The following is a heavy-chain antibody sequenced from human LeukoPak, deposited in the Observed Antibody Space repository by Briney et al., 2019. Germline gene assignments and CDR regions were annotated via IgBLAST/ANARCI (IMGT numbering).Heavy chain of an antibody. CDR3: ARRATSGSLDY. CDR1: GGSISSGGYY. V-gene: IGHV4-31*03. Sequence: SETLSLTCTVSGGSISSGGYYWSWIRQHPGKGLEWIGYIYYSGSTYYNPSLKSRVTISVDTSKNQFSLKLSSVTVADTAIYYCARRATSGSLDYWGQGILVTVSS. J-gene: IGHJ4*02. CDR2: IYYSGST. D-gene: IGHD3-22*01.